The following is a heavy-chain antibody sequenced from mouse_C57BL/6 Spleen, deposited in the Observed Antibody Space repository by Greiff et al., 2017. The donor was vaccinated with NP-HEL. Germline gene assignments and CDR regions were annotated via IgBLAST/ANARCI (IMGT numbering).Heavy chain of an antibody. CDR1: GFSLTSYG. J-gene: IGHJ4*01. CDR3: ARGLLRRDDAMDY. V-gene: IGHV2-6*03. CDR2: IWSDGST. D-gene: IGHD2-3*01. Sequence: VQLLESGPGLVAPSQSLSITCTVSGFSLTSYGVHWVRQPPGKGLEWLVVIWSDGSTTYNSALKSRLSISKDNSKSQVFLKMNSLQTDDTAMYYCARGLLRRDDAMDYWGQGTSVTVSS.